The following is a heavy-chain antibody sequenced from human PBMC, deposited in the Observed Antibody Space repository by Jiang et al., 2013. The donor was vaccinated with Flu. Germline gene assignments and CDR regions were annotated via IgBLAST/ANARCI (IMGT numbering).Heavy chain of an antibody. CDR1: GGSISSYY. CDR3: ARGLGDSSGYYSPLYLFDY. V-gene: IGHV4-59*08. D-gene: IGHD3-22*01. J-gene: IGHJ4*02. Sequence: GPGLVKPSETLSLTCTVSGGSISSYYWSWIRQPPGKGLEWIGYIYYSGSTNYNPSLKSRVTISVDTSKNQFSLKLSSVTAADTAVYYCARGLGDSSGYYSPLYLFDYWGQGTLVTVSS. CDR2: IYYSGST.